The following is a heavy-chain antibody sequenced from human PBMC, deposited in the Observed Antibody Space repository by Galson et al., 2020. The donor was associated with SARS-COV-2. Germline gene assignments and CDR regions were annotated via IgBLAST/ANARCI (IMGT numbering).Heavy chain of an antibody. Sequence: GESLKISCKGSGYSFTSYSIRWVRQMPGKGLEWMGRIDPSDSNTNYSPSFPGHVSISADKSISTADLQWSSLKASDTARYYCARHVTHCSGGSCYSFFDYWGQGTLVTVSS. CDR3: ARHVTHCSGGSCYSFFDY. CDR1: GYSFTSYS. J-gene: IGHJ4*02. CDR2: IDPSDSNT. V-gene: IGHV5-10-1*01. D-gene: IGHD2-15*01.